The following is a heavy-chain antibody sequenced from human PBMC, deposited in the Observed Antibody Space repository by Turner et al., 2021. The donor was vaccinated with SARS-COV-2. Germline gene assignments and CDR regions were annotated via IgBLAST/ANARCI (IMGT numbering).Heavy chain of an antibody. CDR3: ARDGGDPPRYFEH. CDR2: IYYSGST. Sequence: QLQLPESGPGLVKPSLTLSLTCTVCGSPISSSSYDWGRVRHPPGKGLEWIGSIYYSGSTYYNPSIKSRVTISVDTSKNQFSLKLSSVAAADTAVYYCARDGGDPPRYFEHWGQGTLVTVSS. D-gene: IGHD2-21*02. CDR1: GSPISSSSYD. V-gene: IGHV4-39*02. J-gene: IGHJ1*01.